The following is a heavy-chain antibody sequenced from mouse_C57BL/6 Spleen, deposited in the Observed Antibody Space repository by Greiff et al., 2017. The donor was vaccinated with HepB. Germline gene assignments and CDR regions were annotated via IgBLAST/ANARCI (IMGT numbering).Heavy chain of an antibody. V-gene: IGHV1-7*01. D-gene: IGHD1-1*01. Sequence: QVQLQQSGAELAKPGASVKLSCKASGYTFTSYWMHWVKQRPGQGLEWIGYINPSSGYTKYNQKFKDKATLTADKSSSTAYMQLSSLTYEDSAVSYCARFYYYDSNAMDYWGQGTSVTVSS. CDR1: GYTFTSYW. CDR2: INPSSGYT. J-gene: IGHJ4*01. CDR3: ARFYYYDSNAMDY.